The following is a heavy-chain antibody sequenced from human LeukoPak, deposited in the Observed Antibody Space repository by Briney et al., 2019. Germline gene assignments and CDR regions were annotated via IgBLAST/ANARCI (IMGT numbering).Heavy chain of an antibody. CDR2: IYTSGST. J-gene: IGHJ6*03. CDR1: GGSISSYH. V-gene: IGHV4-4*09. D-gene: IGHD3-3*01. CDR3: ARHGTYYDFWSGPYYYYYYMDV. Sequence: SETLSLTCTVSGGSISSYHWSWIRQPPGKGLEWIGYIYTSGSTNYNPSLKSRVTISVDTSKNQFSLKLSSVTAADTAVYYCARHGTYYDFWSGPYYYYYYMDVWGKGTTVTVSS.